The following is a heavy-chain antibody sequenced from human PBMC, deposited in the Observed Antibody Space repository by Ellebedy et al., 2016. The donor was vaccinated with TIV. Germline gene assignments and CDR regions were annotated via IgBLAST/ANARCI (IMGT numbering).Heavy chain of an antibody. D-gene: IGHD6-19*01. V-gene: IGHV3-23*01. CDR2: IRSGGDT. CDR3: AITTGYGTGWFGRNDY. J-gene: IGHJ4*02. CDR1: GFTFSSYA. Sequence: GESLKISCAASGFTFSSYAMSWVRQAPGMGLEWVSSIRSGGDTFYADSVKGRFTISRDISESTLYLQMNSLTVEDTALYYCAITTGYGTGWFGRNDYWGQGTLVSVSS.